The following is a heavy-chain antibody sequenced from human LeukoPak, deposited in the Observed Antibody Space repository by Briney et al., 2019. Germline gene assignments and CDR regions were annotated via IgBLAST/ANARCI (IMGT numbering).Heavy chain of an antibody. CDR2: IRSKAYGGTT. J-gene: IGHJ6*03. D-gene: IGHD3-9*01. Sequence: DPGGSLRLSCTASGFTFGDYAMNWFRQAPGKGLEWVGFIRSKAYGGTTEYAASVKGRFTISRDDSKSIAYLQMNSLKTEDTAVYYCTRGSYILTGYYNYYYMDVWGKGTTVTISS. CDR1: GFTFGDYA. V-gene: IGHV3-49*03. CDR3: TRGSYILTGYYNYYYMDV.